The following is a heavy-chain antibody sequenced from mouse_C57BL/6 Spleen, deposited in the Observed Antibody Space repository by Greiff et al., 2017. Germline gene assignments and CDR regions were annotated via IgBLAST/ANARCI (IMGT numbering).Heavy chain of an antibody. Sequence: EVQGVESGGGLVQPGGSLKLSCAASGFTFSDYYMYWVRQTPEKRLEWVAYISNGGGSTYYPDTVKGRFTLSRDNAKNTLYLQMSRLKSEDTAMYYCASPHYSNYFAWFAYWGQGTLVTVSA. CDR3: ASPHYSNYFAWFAY. CDR1: GFTFSDYY. CDR2: ISNGGGST. V-gene: IGHV5-12*01. J-gene: IGHJ3*01. D-gene: IGHD2-5*01.